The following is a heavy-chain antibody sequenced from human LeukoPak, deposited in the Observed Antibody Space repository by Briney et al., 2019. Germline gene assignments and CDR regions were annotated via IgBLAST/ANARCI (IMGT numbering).Heavy chain of an antibody. Sequence: GGSLRLSCAASGFTFSSYSMNWVRQAPGKGLEWVSYISSSSSTIYYADSVKGRFTISRDNAKNSLYLQMNSLRAEDTAVYYCAKRSRGTFTSPSDYWGQGTLVTVSS. V-gene: IGHV3-48*01. CDR1: GFTFSSYS. J-gene: IGHJ4*02. CDR3: AKRSRGTFTSPSDY. D-gene: IGHD3-16*01. CDR2: ISSSSSTI.